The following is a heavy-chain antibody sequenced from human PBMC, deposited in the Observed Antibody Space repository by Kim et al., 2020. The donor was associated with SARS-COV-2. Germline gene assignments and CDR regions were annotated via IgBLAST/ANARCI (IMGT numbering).Heavy chain of an antibody. Sequence: VKARFTICKAKSKNTLYLQMNSTRAEDTAVYYCARDLGIAAAAAHEYFQHWGQGTLVTVSS. CDR3: ARDLGIAAAAAHEYFQH. D-gene: IGHD6-13*01. V-gene: IGHV3-30*07. J-gene: IGHJ1*01.